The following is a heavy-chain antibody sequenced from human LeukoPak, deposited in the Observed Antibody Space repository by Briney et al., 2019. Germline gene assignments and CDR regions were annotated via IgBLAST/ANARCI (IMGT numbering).Heavy chain of an antibody. V-gene: IGHV4-34*01. CDR3: ARRGYYDSSGYYFTYIDY. D-gene: IGHD3-22*01. CDR1: GGSFSGYY. Sequence: PSETLSLTCAVYGGSFSGYYWSWISQPPGKWLEWIGSIYYSGSTYYNPSLKSRVTISVDTSKNQFSLKLSSVTAADTAVYYCARRGYYDSSGYYFTYIDYWGQGTLVTVSS. J-gene: IGHJ4*02. CDR2: IYYSGST.